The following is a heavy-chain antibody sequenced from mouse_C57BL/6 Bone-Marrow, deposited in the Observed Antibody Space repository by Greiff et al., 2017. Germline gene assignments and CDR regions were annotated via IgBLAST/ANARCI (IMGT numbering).Heavy chain of an antibody. V-gene: IGHV1-69*01. D-gene: IGHD1-1*01. CDR3: ARRDYYGSSYCFAY. J-gene: IGHJ3*01. CDR2: IDPSDSYT. CDR1: GYTFTSYW. Sequence: VQLQQSGAELVMPGASVKLSCKASGYTFTSYWMHWVKQRPGQGLAWIGEIDPSDSYTNYNQKFKGKSTLTVDKSSSTAYMQLSSLTSEDSAVYYCARRDYYGSSYCFAYWGQGTLVTVSA.